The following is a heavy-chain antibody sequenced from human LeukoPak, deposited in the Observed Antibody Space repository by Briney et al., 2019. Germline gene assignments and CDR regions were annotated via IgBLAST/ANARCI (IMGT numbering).Heavy chain of an antibody. V-gene: IGHV4-34*01. CDR2: INHSGST. J-gene: IGHJ4*02. Sequence: SETLSLTCAVYGGSFSGYYWSWIRQPPGKGLEWIGEINHSGSTNYSPSLKSRVTISVDTSKNQFSLKLSSVTAADTAVYYCARESSGWYSIDYWGQGTLVTVFS. CDR1: GGSFSGYY. D-gene: IGHD6-19*01. CDR3: ARESSGWYSIDY.